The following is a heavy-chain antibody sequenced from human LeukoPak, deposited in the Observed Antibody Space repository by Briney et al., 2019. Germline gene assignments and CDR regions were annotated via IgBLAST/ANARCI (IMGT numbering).Heavy chain of an antibody. CDR3: ARDMVRGVIDY. D-gene: IGHD3-10*01. V-gene: IGHV3-48*03. CDR1: GFTFSSYE. Sequence: GGSLRLSCAASGFTFSSYEMNWVRQAPGKGLEWVSYISSSGSTIYYADSVKGRFTISRDNAKNSLYLQVNSLRAEDTAVYYCARDMVRGVIDYWGQGTLVTVSS. J-gene: IGHJ4*02. CDR2: ISSSGSTI.